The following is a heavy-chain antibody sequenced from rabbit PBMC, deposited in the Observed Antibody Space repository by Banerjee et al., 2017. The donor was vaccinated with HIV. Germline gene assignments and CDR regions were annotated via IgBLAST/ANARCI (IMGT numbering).Heavy chain of an antibody. J-gene: IGHJ4*01. CDR2: LYPNYGAT. CDR1: GFDFSSYG. D-gene: IGHD7-1*01. CDR3: ARSVYSEGWDNYFVL. Sequence: QEQLVESGGGLVQPGGSLKLSCKASGFDFSSYGVSWVRQAPGKGLEWIAFLYPNYGATDYASWVNGRFTVSLDNAQNTVFLQMTSLTAADTATYFCARSVYSEGWDNYFVLWGPGTLVTVS. V-gene: IGHV1S47*01.